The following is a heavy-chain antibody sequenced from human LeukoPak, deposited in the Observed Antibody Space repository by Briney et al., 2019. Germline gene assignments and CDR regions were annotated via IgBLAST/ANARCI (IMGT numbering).Heavy chain of an antibody. CDR3: ARDQIGIAAADNDAFDI. D-gene: IGHD6-13*01. V-gene: IGHV4-4*07. J-gene: IGHJ3*02. CDR1: SGSISTYY. CDR2: IYTSGST. Sequence: PSETLSLTCTVSSGSISTYYWSWIRQPAGKGLEWIGRIYTSGSTNYNPSLKSRVTISVDTSKNQFSLKLSSATAADTAVYYRARDQIGIAAADNDAFDIWGQGTMVTVSS.